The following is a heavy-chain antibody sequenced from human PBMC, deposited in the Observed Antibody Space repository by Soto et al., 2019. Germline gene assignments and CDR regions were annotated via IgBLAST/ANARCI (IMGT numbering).Heavy chain of an antibody. D-gene: IGHD1-1*01. CDR1: GFTFSSYW. CDR2: IDGDGSIT. CDR3: VRPRYDDTGTPFDY. J-gene: IGHJ4*02. V-gene: IGHV3-74*01. Sequence: PGGSLRLSCAASGFTFSSYWMHWVRQAPGKGLVWVSQIDGDGSITTYADSVKGRFTISRDNAKNTLFLQLSSLRAEDMAIYYCVRPRYDDTGTPFDYWGQGTLVTVSS.